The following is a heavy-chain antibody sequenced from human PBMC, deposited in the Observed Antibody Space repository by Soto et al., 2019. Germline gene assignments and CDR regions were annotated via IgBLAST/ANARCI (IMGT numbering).Heavy chain of an antibody. Sequence: PGGSLRLSCAASGFTFSSYGMHWVRQAPGKGLEWVAVIWYDGSNKYYADSVKGRFTISRDNSKNTLYLQMNSLRAEDTAVYYCARDGTLLLSGYRPMYYYYYGMDVWGQGTTVTVS. CDR1: GFTFSSYG. CDR2: IWYDGSNK. CDR3: ARDGTLLLSGYRPMYYYYYGMDV. J-gene: IGHJ6*02. V-gene: IGHV3-33*01. D-gene: IGHD5-12*01.